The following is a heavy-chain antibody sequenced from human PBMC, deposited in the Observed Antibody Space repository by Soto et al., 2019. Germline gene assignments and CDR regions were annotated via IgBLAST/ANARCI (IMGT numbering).Heavy chain of an antibody. J-gene: IGHJ4*02. CDR2: INHSGST. D-gene: IGHD6-6*01. Sequence: QGQLQQWGAGLLKPSETLSLTCAVYGGSFSGYYWSWIRQPPGKGLEWIGEINHSGSTNYNPSLKSRVTISVDTSNDQFSLKLSSVTAADTAVYYCGWGSSSSWFDYWGQGTLVTVSS. CDR1: GGSFSGYY. CDR3: GWGSSSSWFDY. V-gene: IGHV4-34*01.